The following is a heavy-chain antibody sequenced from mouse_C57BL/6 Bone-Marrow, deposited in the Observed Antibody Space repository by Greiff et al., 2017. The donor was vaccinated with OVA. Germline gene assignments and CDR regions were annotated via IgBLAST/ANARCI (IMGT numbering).Heavy chain of an antibody. D-gene: IGHD6-1*01. CDR1: GFSLTSYG. J-gene: IGHJ3*01. CDR3: AKHAGGFAY. Sequence: QVQLVESGPGLVAPSQSLSITCTVSGFSLTSYGVDWVRQPPGTGLEWLGVIWGGGSTNYNSALMYSLSISKDNSKRQVFLQMNSLQSDDTAMYYCAKHAGGFAYWGQGTLVTVSA. CDR2: IWGGGST. V-gene: IGHV2-9*01.